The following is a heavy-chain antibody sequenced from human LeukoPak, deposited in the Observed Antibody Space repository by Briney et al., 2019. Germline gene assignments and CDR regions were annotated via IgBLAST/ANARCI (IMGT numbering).Heavy chain of an antibody. V-gene: IGHV1-8*01. D-gene: IGHD3-16*01. CDR3: TRYEPLLRYFQH. Sequence: GASVKVSCKASGYTFTSYDINWVRQASGQGLEWMGWMNPNSGNTVYAQKFQGRVTMTRNTAIGAAYMELSSLRSEDTAVYYCTRYEPLLRYFQHWGQGTLVTVSA. CDR1: GYTFTSYD. CDR2: MNPNSGNT. J-gene: IGHJ1*01.